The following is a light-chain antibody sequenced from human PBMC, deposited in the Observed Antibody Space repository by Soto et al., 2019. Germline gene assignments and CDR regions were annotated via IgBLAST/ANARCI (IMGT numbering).Light chain of an antibody. J-gene: IGLJ3*02. CDR2: DTS. V-gene: IGLV7-46*01. CDR3: LLSYSDRRV. CDR1: TGAVTTTHF. Sequence: QTVVTQEPSLTVSPGGTVTLTCGSSTGAVTTTHFPYWFQQKPGQAPRTLIYDTSNRQSWTPARFSGSLFGGKAALTLSGAQPEDEAEYYCLLSYSDRRVFGGGTKVTVL.